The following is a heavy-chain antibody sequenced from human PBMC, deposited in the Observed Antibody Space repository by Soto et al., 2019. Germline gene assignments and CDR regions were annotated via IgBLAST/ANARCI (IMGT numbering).Heavy chain of an antibody. CDR2: NNAGNGNT. CDR3: ARVEYKRVVVVAAHTFDS. Sequence: GASVKVSCKASGYTFTSYAMHWVRPAPGQRLECMGWNNAGNGNTKYSQKFHGRVTVTRDTSANPAYMQLSSLRAEDTDVYYFARVEYKRVVVVAAHTFDSWGQGTLVTVSS. J-gene: IGHJ4*02. D-gene: IGHD2-15*01. CDR1: GYTFTSYA. V-gene: IGHV1-3*01.